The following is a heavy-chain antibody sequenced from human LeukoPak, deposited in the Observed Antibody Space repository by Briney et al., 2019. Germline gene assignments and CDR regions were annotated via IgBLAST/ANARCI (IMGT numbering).Heavy chain of an antibody. D-gene: IGHD6-13*01. V-gene: IGHV1-18*01. J-gene: IGHJ6*03. CDR2: ISAYNGNT. Sequence: GASVKVSCKASGYTFTIYGISWVRQAPGQGLEWMGWISAYNGNTNYAQKFQGRVTMTRDTSISTAYMELSRLRSDDTAVYYCARGLAAADLYYYYMDVWGKGTTVTVSS. CDR3: ARGLAAADLYYYYMDV. CDR1: GYTFTIYG.